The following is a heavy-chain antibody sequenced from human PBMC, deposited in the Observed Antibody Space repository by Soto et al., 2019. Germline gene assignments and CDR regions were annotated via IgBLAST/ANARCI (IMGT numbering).Heavy chain of an antibody. V-gene: IGHV4-4*02. J-gene: IGHJ4*02. D-gene: IGHD3-3*01. CDR3: ANNGYYSIEF. CDR2: ISDSAWT. Sequence: QVQLQESGPGLVKPSGTLYLTCHVSAGSIRSQTWWSWVRQPPGQELEWIGEISDSAWTNYNPSLKSRVTISLDKSNNQITLHLNSVTAADTAVYYCANNGYYSIEFWGQGTLVTVSS. CDR1: AGSIRSQTW.